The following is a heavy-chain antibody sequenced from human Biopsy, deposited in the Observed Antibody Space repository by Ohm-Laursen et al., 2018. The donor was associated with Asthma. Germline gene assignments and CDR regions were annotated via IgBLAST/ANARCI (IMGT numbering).Heavy chain of an antibody. CDR3: ARSSHINWGGYFDY. V-gene: IGHV1-69*13. J-gene: IGHJ4*02. CDR2: IIPIFGTA. Sequence: SVKVSCKASGYTFINYAIHWVRQAPGQRLEWMGGIIPIFGTANYAQKFQGRVTITADESTSTAYMELSSLRSEDTAVYYCARSSHINWGGYFDYWGQGTLVTVSS. CDR1: GYTFINYA. D-gene: IGHD7-27*01.